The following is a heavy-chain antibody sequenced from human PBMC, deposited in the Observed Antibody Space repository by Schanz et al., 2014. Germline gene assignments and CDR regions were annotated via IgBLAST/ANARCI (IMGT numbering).Heavy chain of an antibody. CDR1: GYSFTTYG. CDR2: INAHTGNT. CDR3: ARVHIATYRYNSPGAFDI. V-gene: IGHV1-18*01. D-gene: IGHD3-16*02. J-gene: IGHJ3*02. Sequence: QVQLVQSAPEVKKPGASVKVSCKASGYSFTTYGLNWVRQAPGQGLELMGWINAHTGNTQYAQKFQGRVNMTRDTVTTTVHLELTRLRTDDTAIYYCARVHIATYRYNSPGAFDIWGQGTRVTVSS.